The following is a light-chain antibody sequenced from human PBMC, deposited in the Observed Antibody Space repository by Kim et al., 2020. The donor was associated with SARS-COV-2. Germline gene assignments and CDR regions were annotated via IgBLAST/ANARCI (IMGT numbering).Light chain of an antibody. Sequence: IRNDLAWFQQKPGKAPRLLIYAASSLYGAVPSRFSGSGSGTDFTLTINGLHPEDFATYYCLQDYSYPFTFGQGTKLEI. CDR2: AAS. V-gene: IGKV1-6*01. CDR3: LQDYSYPFT. J-gene: IGKJ2*01. CDR1: IRND.